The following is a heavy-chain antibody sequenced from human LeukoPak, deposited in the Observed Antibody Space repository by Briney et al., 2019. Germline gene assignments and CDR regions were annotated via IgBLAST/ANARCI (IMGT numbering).Heavy chain of an antibody. CDR1: GFTFSSYA. J-gene: IGHJ3*02. CDR2: ISGSGGST. CDR3: AKGGRDGYNGVDAFDI. D-gene: IGHD5-24*01. Sequence: GGSLRLSCAASGFTFSSYAMSWVRQAPGKGLEWVSAISGSGGSTYYADSVKGRFTISRDNSKNTLYLQMNSLRAEDTAVYYCAKGGRDGYNGVDAFDIWGQGTMVTVSS. V-gene: IGHV3-23*01.